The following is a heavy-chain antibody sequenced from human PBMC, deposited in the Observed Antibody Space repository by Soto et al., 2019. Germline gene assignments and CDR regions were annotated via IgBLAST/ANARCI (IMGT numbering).Heavy chain of an antibody. D-gene: IGHD3-10*01. CDR2: ISPMFGAA. Sequence: QVQLVQSGAAMKKPGSSVKVSCQSSGGTFNTYAMNWVRQAPGQGPEWMGDISPMFGAANYAPKFQGRVTITADESTGTSYMQLSSLTSEDTALYFCAREVQVHTPAFGYWGQGTLVTVSS. CDR3: AREVQVHTPAFGY. J-gene: IGHJ4*02. V-gene: IGHV1-69*19. CDR1: GGTFNTYA.